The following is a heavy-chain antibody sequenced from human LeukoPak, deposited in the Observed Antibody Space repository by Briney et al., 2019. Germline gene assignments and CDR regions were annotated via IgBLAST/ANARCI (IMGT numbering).Heavy chain of an antibody. V-gene: IGHV1-24*01. CDR2: FDPEDGET. J-gene: IGHJ4*02. D-gene: IGHD1-26*01. Sequence: GASVKVSCKVSGYTLTELSMHWVGQAPGKGQEGRGGFDPEDGETIYAQKLQGRGTITKDTDTDTDYMELSRVRYEDTAVYYCATVPRGIVGATRPFDYWGQGTLVTVSS. CDR3: ATVPRGIVGATRPFDY. CDR1: GYTLTELS.